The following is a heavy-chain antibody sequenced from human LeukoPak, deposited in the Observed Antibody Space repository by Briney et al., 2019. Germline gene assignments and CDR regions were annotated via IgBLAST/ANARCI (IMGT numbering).Heavy chain of an antibody. CDR1: GLTFNHYG. D-gene: IGHD4-11*01. CDR3: ARDAQRGFDYSNSLQY. Sequence: GGSLTLSCAATGLTFNHYGMHWVRQAPGKGLEWVAVIWSDGTNRYYSDSVKGRFTISIADSRKTVYLQMNRLRPKDTGMYYCARDAQRGFDYSNSLQYWGQGTPVTVST. CDR2: IWSDGTNR. J-gene: IGHJ4*02. V-gene: IGHV3-33*01.